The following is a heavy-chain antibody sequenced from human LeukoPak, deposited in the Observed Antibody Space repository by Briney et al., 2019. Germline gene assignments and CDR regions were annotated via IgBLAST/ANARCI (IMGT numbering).Heavy chain of an antibody. CDR1: GFTFSSYG. D-gene: IGHD1-26*01. V-gene: IGHV3-33*01. CDR3: ARDRVGATDYFDY. Sequence: GGSLRLSCAASGFTFSSYGMHWVRQAPGKGLEWVAVIWYDGSNKYYADSVKGRFTIPGDNSKNTLYLQMNSLRAEDTAVYYCARDRVGATDYFDYWGQGTLVTVSS. J-gene: IGHJ4*02. CDR2: IWYDGSNK.